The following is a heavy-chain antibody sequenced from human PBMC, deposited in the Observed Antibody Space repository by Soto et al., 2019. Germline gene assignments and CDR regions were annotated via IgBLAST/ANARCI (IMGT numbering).Heavy chain of an antibody. V-gene: IGHV4-59*08. Sequence: SETLSLTCIVSDGSISSSYWSWIRQPPGKGLEWIGYIYVSGSTYYNSSLKSRVTMSVDTSKNQFSLNLSSVTAADTAVYYCASAKLLLPWLFDYWGQGTLVTVSS. J-gene: IGHJ4*02. CDR1: DGSISSSY. CDR2: IYVSGST. CDR3: ASAKLLLPWLFDY. D-gene: IGHD2-15*01.